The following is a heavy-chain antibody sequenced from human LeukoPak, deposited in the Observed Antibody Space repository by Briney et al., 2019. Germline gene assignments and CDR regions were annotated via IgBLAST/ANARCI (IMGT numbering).Heavy chain of an antibody. J-gene: IGHJ4*02. CDR1: GGTFSSYA. CDR3: ARERGYSYGYPDY. V-gene: IGHV1-69*05. CDR2: IIPIFGTA. D-gene: IGHD5-18*01. Sequence: SVKVSCKASGGTFSSYAISWVRQAPGQGLEWMGRIIPIFGTADYAQKFQGRVTITTDESTSTAYMELSSLRSEDTAVYYCARERGYSYGYPDYWGQGTLVTVSS.